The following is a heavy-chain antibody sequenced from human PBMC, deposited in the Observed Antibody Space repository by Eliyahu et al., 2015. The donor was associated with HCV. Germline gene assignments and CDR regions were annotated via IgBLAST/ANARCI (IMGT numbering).Heavy chain of an antibody. V-gene: IGHV3-33*01. D-gene: IGHD3-22*01. CDR1: GFTFSSYG. Sequence: QVQLVESGGGVVQPGRSLRLSCAASGFTFSSYGMHWVRQAPGKGLEWVAVIWYDGSNKYYADSVKGRFTISRDNSKNTLYLQMNSLRAEDTAVYYCARDGCAYYYDSSGYCRSKAFDIWGQGTMVTVSS. J-gene: IGHJ3*02. CDR2: IWYDGSNK. CDR3: ARDGCAYYYDSSGYCRSKAFDI.